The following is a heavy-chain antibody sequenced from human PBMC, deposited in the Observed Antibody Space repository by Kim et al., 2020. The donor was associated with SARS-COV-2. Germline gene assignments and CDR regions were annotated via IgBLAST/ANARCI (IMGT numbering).Heavy chain of an antibody. CDR3: AKGSPLRLGELSSHDY. CDR2: ISYDGSNK. Sequence: GGSLRLSCAASGFTFSSYGMHWVRQAPGKGLEWVAVISYDGSNKYYADSVKGRFTISRDNSKNTLYLQMNSLRAEDTAVYYCAKGSPLRLGELSSHDYWGQGTLVTVSS. J-gene: IGHJ4*02. D-gene: IGHD3-16*02. CDR1: GFTFSSYG. V-gene: IGHV3-30*18.